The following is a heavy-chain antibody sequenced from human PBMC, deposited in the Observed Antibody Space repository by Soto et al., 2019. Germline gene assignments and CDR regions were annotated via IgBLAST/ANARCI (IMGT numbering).Heavy chain of an antibody. CDR1: GFTFDDYA. Sequence: EVQLVESGGGLVQPGRSLRLSCAASGFTFDDYAMHWVRQAPGKGLEWVSGISGSGGSTYYADSVKGRFTISRDNSKNTLYLQMNSLRAEDTAVYYCAKLRPGYCSSTSCYTYFDYWGQGTLVTVSS. J-gene: IGHJ4*02. D-gene: IGHD2-2*02. CDR2: ISGSGGST. CDR3: AKLRPGYCSSTSCYTYFDY. V-gene: IGHV3-23*04.